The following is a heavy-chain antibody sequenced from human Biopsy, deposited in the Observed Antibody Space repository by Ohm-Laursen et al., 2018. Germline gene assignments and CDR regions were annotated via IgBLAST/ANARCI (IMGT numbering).Heavy chain of an antibody. CDR3: ARLAYSEYRRDPLDV. J-gene: IGHJ3*01. CDR1: GYTFTAYY. CDR2: INPNNGGT. V-gene: IGHV1-2*02. D-gene: IGHD5-18*01. Sequence: SVKVSCKASGYTFTAYYMQWVRQAPGQGLEWIGWINPNNGGTNYAHKFQGRVTMTRDTSISTAYMHLSGLTSDDTAVYYCARLAYSEYRRDPLDVWGQGTMVTVSS.